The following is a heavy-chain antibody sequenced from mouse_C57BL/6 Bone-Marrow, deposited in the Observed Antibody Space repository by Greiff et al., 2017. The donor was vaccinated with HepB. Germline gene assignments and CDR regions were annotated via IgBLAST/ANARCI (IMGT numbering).Heavy chain of an antibody. CDR2: INPNNGGT. CDR3: ARVSHHYSYGSSYDAMDY. D-gene: IGHD1-1*01. J-gene: IGHJ4*01. Sequence: VQLQQSGPELVKPGASVKIPCKASGYTFTDYNMDWVKQSHGKSLEWIGDINPNNGGTTYNQKFKGKATLTVDKSSSTAYMELRSLTSEDTAVYDCARVSHHYSYGSSYDAMDYWGQGTSVTVAS. V-gene: IGHV1-18*01. CDR1: GYTFTDYN.